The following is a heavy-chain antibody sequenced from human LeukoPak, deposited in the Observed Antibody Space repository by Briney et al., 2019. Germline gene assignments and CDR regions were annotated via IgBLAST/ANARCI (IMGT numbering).Heavy chain of an antibody. CDR1: GFTFSTYS. D-gene: IGHD6-19*01. V-gene: IGHV3-48*01. CDR2: ISDSGAM. Sequence: PGGSLRLSCAASGFTFSTYSMKWVRQAPGKGLEWVSYISDSGAMYYADSVRGRFTISRENAQNSLFLQMNSLRAEDTAVYYCAKGDSSGWYLSWFDPWGQGTLVTVSS. CDR3: AKGDSSGWYLSWFDP. J-gene: IGHJ5*02.